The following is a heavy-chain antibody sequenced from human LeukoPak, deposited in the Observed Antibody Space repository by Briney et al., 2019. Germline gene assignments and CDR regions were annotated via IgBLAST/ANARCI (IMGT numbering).Heavy chain of an antibody. CDR1: GFTFSSYS. V-gene: IGHV3-48*01. CDR2: ISSSSSTI. D-gene: IGHD3-3*01. J-gene: IGHJ6*03. CDR3: ARSHYDFWRGDYYYMDV. Sequence: GGSLRLSCAASGFTFSSYSMNWVRQAPGKGLEWVSYISSSSSTIYYADSVKGRFTISRDNAKNSLYLQMNSLRAEDTAVYYCARSHYDFWRGDYYYMDVWGKGTTVTVSS.